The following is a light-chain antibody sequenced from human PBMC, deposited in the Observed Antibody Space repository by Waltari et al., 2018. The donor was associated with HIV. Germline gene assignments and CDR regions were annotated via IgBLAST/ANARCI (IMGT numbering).Light chain of an antibody. J-gene: IGLJ3*02. CDR1: QNDLGYYNY. V-gene: IGLV2-14*03. CDR3: CSYTTSGTWV. Sequence: QSALTQPASVSGSPGQSITVSCSGTQNDLGYYNYVSWFLHHADKPPKLIIFDVDKRPSGVSDRFSASKSGRTASLTIFGLQPDDEGDYFCCSYTTSGTWVFGGGTRVTV. CDR2: DVD.